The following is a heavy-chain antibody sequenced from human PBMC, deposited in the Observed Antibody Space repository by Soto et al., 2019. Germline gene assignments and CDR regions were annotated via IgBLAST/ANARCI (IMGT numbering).Heavy chain of an antibody. D-gene: IGHD3-22*01. CDR2: INADGSDT. Sequence: EVQLVESGGGVVQPGGSLRLSCAASGFTFEDYALHWVRQSSGKGPEWVSLINADGSDTYYADSVKGRFTITRDNRKDSLYLQMNSLRPEDSAIYYCAKARFYFDSSPYDSWGQGTLVTVTS. CDR3: AKARFYFDSSPYDS. CDR1: GFTFEDYA. V-gene: IGHV3-43*02. J-gene: IGHJ4*02.